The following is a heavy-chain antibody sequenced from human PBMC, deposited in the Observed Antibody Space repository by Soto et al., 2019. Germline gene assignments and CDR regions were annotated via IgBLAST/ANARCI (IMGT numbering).Heavy chain of an antibody. Sequence: QVQLVESGGGVVQPGRSLRLSCAASGFTFSSYAMHWVRQAPGKGLEWVAVISYDGSNKYYADSVKGRFTISRDNSKNTLYLQMNSLRAEDTAVYYCARDRDSSGYIGYWGQGTLVTVSS. J-gene: IGHJ4*02. CDR3: ARDRDSSGYIGY. D-gene: IGHD3-22*01. V-gene: IGHV3-30-3*01. CDR2: ISYDGSNK. CDR1: GFTFSSYA.